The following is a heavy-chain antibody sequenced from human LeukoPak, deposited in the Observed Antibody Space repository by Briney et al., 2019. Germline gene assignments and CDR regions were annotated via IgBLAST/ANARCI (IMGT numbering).Heavy chain of an antibody. J-gene: IGHJ4*02. CDR3: ARGGTPGFSTGRIDF. CDR2: LYGAGST. D-gene: IGHD6-19*01. V-gene: IGHV3-53*04. Sequence: GGSLRLSCAASGFNVSSNYMSWVRQAPGKGLEWVSVLYGAGSTYYADSVKGRFTIPRHDSHNTLFLQMNSLRAEDTAVYYCARGGTPGFSTGRIDFWGQGTLVTVSS. CDR1: GFNVSSNY.